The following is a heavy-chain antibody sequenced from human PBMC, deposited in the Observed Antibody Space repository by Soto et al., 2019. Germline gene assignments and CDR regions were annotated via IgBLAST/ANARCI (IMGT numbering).Heavy chain of an antibody. J-gene: IGHJ4*02. CDR1: GFSFSDHY. CDR2: ARNKAFSYTT. D-gene: IGHD3-16*01. V-gene: IGHV3-72*01. CDR3: AREWGTRGMFDN. Sequence: ESGGGLVQPGGSLRLSCAASGFSFSDHYMNWVRQAPGKGLEWVGRARNKAFSYTTDYAASVKGRFTISRDDSTNSLYLQIDSLKTEDTAIYYCAREWGTRGMFDNWGQGTQVTVSS.